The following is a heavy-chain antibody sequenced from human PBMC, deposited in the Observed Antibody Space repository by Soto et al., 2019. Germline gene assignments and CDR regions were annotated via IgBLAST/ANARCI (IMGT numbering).Heavy chain of an antibody. CDR3: ARDRSIAAAGPDYYYYYMDV. J-gene: IGHJ6*03. D-gene: IGHD6-13*01. CDR1: GFTFSSYG. V-gene: IGHV3-33*01. CDR2: IWYDGSNK. Sequence: PGGSLRLSCASSGFTFSSYGMHWVRQATGKGLEWVAVIWYDGSNKYYADSVKGRFTISRDNSKNTLYLQMNSLRAEDTAVYYCARDRSIAAAGPDYYYYYMDVWGKGTTVTVSS.